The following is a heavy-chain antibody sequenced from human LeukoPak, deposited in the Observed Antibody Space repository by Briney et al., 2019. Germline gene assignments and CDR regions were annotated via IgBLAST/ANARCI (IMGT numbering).Heavy chain of an antibody. D-gene: IGHD2-2*01. J-gene: IGHJ4*02. CDR1: GGSISSIIYY. Sequence: PSETLSLTCTVSGGSISSIIYYWGWVRQPPGGGLEWIGSICYSGNTYYNPSLKSRLTISADTSKTQFSLKLSSVTAADTAVYYCVRPDCTSISCPIDHWGQGTLVTVSS. V-gene: IGHV4-39*01. CDR3: VRPDCTSISCPIDH. CDR2: ICYSGNT.